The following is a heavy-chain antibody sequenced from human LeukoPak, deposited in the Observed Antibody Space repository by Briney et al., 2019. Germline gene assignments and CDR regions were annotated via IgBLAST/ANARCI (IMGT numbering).Heavy chain of an antibody. CDR1: GSTFSSYA. J-gene: IGHJ4*02. V-gene: IGHV3-23*01. CDR3: ASGVYDSLYYFDY. CDR2: ISGSGGST. D-gene: IGHD2-15*01. Sequence: GGSLRLSCAASGSTFSSYAMSWVRQAPGKGLEWVSAISGSGGSTYYADSVKGRFTISRDNAKNTLYLQMNSLRAEDTAVYYCASGVYDSLYYFDYWGQGTLVTVSS.